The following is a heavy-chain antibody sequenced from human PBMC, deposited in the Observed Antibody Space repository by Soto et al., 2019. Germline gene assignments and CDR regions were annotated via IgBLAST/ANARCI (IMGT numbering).Heavy chain of an antibody. CDR1: GYTFTSYG. CDR2: ISAYNGNT. V-gene: IGHV1-18*01. CDR3: ARGRLWFGELSSYYYYGMDV. Sequence: ASVKVSCKASGYTFTSYGISWVRQAPGQGLEWMGWISAYNGNTNYAQKLQGRATMTTDTSTSTAYMELRSLRSDDTAVYYCARGRLWFGELSSYYYYGMDVWGQGTTVTVSS. J-gene: IGHJ6*02. D-gene: IGHD3-10*01.